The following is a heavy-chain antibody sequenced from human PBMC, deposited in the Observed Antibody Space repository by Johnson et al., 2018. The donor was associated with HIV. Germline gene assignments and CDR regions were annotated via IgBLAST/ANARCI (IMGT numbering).Heavy chain of an antibody. D-gene: IGHD1-26*01. CDR1: GFTFSNAW. J-gene: IGHJ3*02. Sequence: VQLVESGGGVVQPGRSLRLSCAASGFTFSNAWMSWVRQAPGKGLAWVSSIGSNTHYADSVKGRFTISRDNSKNTLYLQMNSLRAEDAAVYYCAKLRSGSYAVDAFDIWGQGTMVTVSS. V-gene: IGHV3-66*02. CDR2: IGSNT. CDR3: AKLRSGSYAVDAFDI.